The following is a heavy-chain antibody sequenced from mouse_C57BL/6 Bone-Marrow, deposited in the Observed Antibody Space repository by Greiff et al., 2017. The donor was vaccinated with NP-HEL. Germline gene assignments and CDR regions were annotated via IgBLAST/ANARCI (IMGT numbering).Heavy chain of an antibody. D-gene: IGHD1-1*01. V-gene: IGHV1-81*01. CDR2: IYPRSGNT. Sequence: QVHVKQSGAELARPGASVKLSCKASGYTFTSYGISWVKQITGQGLEWIGEIYPRSGNTYYNEKFKGKATLTADKSSSTAYMELRSLTSEDSAVYFCARKIRYYGSSYCYWGQGTTLTVSS. CDR1: GYTFTSYG. J-gene: IGHJ2*01. CDR3: ARKIRYYGSSYCY.